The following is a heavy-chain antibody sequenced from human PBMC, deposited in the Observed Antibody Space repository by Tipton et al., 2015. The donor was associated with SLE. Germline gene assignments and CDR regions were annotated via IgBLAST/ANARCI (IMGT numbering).Heavy chain of an antibody. CDR3: AREGSTSPQYYYYYMDV. V-gene: IGHV4-61*02. CDR1: GGSISSGSYY. CDR2: IYTSGST. J-gene: IGHJ6*02. Sequence: TLSLTCTVSGGSISSGSYYWSWIRQPAGKGLEWIGRIYTSGSTNYNPSLKSRVTISVDTSKNQFSLKLSSVTAADTAVYYCAREGSTSPQYYYYYMDVWGQGTTVTVSS.